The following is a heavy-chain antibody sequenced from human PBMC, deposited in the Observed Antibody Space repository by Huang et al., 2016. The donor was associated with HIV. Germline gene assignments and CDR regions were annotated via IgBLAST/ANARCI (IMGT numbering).Heavy chain of an antibody. CDR2: INHCGRT. CDR3: ARGRFRFDY. CDR1: GGSFSDYY. Sequence: QVQLQQWGAGLLKPSETLSLTCAVYGGSFSDYYWSWIRQPPGKGLEWIGEINHCGRTNYNPSLKSRVTISVDTSKNQFSLKLSSVTAADTAVYYCARGRFRFDYWGQGTLVTVSS. J-gene: IGHJ4*02. V-gene: IGHV4-34*02.